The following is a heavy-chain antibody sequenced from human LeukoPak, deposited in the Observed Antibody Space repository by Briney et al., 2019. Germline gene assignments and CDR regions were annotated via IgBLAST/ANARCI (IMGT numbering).Heavy chain of an antibody. Sequence: ASVKVSCKASGYTFTSYAMHWVRQAPGQRLEWMGWINAGIHKTKYSQKFQGRVTITRDTSASTAYMELSSLRSEDTAVYYCARAPYYDILTGYYNWFDPWGQGTLVTVSS. J-gene: IGHJ5*02. CDR1: GYTFTSYA. CDR2: INAGIHKT. CDR3: ARAPYYDILTGYYNWFDP. V-gene: IGHV1-3*01. D-gene: IGHD3-9*01.